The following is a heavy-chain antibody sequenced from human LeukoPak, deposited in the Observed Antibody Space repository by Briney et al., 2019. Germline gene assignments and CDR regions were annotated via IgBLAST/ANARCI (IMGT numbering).Heavy chain of an antibody. CDR1: GGTFSSYA. J-gene: IGHJ6*02. CDR2: IIPILGIA. Sequence: SVKVSCKASGGTFSSYAISWVRQAPGQGLEWMGRIIPILGIANYAQKFQGRVTITADKSTSTAYMELSSLRSEDTAVYYCAREGLEGYSYGRWDDGMDVWGQGTTVTVSS. V-gene: IGHV1-69*04. D-gene: IGHD5-18*01. CDR3: AREGLEGYSYGRWDDGMDV.